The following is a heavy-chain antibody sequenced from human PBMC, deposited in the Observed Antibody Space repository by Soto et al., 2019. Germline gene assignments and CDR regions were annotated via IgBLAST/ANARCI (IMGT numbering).Heavy chain of an antibody. CDR3: ARGTYYYDSSGYSKTTDY. V-gene: IGHV3-48*02. Sequence: RLSCAASGFTFSSYSMNWVRQAPGKGLEWVSYISSSSSTIYYADSVKGRFTISRDNAKNSLYLQMNSLRDEDTAVYYCARGTYYYDSSGYSKTTDYWGQGTLVTVSS. D-gene: IGHD3-22*01. J-gene: IGHJ4*02. CDR1: GFTFSSYS. CDR2: ISSSSSTI.